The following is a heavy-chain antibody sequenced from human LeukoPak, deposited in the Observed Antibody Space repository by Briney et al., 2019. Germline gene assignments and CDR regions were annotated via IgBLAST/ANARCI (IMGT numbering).Heavy chain of an antibody. V-gene: IGHV4-61*01. CDR3: ARGSWSFDI. D-gene: IGHD3-3*01. J-gene: IGHJ3*02. CDR2: IYYSGST. CDR1: GGSVSSGSYY. Sequence: SETLSLTSTVSGGSVSSGSYYWSWIRQPPGKGLEWIGYIYYSGSTNYNPSLKSRVTISVDTSKNQFSLKLSSVTAADTAVYYCARGSWSFDIWGQGTMVTVSS.